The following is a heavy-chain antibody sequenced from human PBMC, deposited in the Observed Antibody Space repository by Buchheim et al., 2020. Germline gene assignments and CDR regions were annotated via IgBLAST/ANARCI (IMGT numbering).Heavy chain of an antibody. V-gene: IGHV3-30*18. CDR3: AKDLVPDCSSTSCYVYPYYYYGMDI. CDR1: RLTFSSYG. Sequence: QVQLVESGGGVVQPGGSLRLSCAASRLTFSSYGMHWVRQAPGKGLEWVAVISYDGSHKYYGDSVKGRFSISRDNSKNTLYLQMNNLGAEDTAAYYCAKDLVPDCSSTSCYVYPYYYYGMDIWGQGTT. J-gene: IGHJ6*02. CDR2: ISYDGSHK. D-gene: IGHD2-2*01.